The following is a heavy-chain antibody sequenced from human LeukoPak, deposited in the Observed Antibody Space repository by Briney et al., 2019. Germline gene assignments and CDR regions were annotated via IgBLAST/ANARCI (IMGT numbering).Heavy chain of an antibody. V-gene: IGHV3-23*01. CDR3: AKGYEGVWGTYRKFDY. Sequence: GGSLRLSCAASGFTFSSYAMSWVRQAPGKGLEWVSAISGSGGSTYYADSVKGRFTISRDNSKNTLYLQMNSLRAEDTAVYYCAKGYEGVWGTYRKFDYWGQGTLVTVSS. CDR1: GFTFSSYA. D-gene: IGHD3-16*02. J-gene: IGHJ4*02. CDR2: ISGSGGST.